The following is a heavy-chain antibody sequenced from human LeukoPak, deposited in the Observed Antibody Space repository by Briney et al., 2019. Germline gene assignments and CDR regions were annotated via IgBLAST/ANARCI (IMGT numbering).Heavy chain of an antibody. CDR1: GFSFNSYA. Sequence: PGGSLRLSCAVSGFSFNSYAIHWVHQAPGRGLEWVAVVLYDGNTKYYADSLKGRFTISRDNSDNTVSLQMKSLRTDDTAVYYCARMNRGSGDYWGQGTLVTVSS. CDR3: ARMNRGSGDY. J-gene: IGHJ4*02. V-gene: IGHV3-30-3*01. D-gene: IGHD5-12*01. CDR2: VLYDGNTK.